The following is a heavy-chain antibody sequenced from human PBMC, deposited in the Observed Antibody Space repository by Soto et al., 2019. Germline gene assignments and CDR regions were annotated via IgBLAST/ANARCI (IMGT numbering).Heavy chain of an antibody. CDR1: GYGFTSYW. CDR2: IDPSDSYT. Sequence: DSPTISCQVSGYGFTSYWISWVRQLPGNGLEWMGRIDPSDSYTNYSPSFQGHVTISADKSISTSYLQWSSLKASDTAMYYCARRKDSGGSPTDAFDIWGQGTMVTV. CDR3: ARRKDSGGSPTDAFDI. J-gene: IGHJ3*02. V-gene: IGHV5-10-1*01. D-gene: IGHD1-26*01.